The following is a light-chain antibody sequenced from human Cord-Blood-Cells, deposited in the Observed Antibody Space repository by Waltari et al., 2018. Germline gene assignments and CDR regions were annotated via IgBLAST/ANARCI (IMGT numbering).Light chain of an antibody. CDR2: GAS. J-gene: IGKJ5*01. CDR3: QQYNNWPPIT. Sequence: EIVMTQSPATLSVSPGERATLSCRASQSVSSNLAGYQQKPGQAPTLLIYGASTRATGIPARFSGSGAGTEFTLTISSLQSEDFAVYYCQQYNNWPPITFGQGTRLEIK. V-gene: IGKV3-15*01. CDR1: QSVSSN.